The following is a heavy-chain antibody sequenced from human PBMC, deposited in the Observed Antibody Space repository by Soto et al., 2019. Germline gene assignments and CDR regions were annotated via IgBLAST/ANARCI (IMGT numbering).Heavy chain of an antibody. J-gene: IGHJ4*02. Sequence: GGSLRLSCAASEFTFGNYAMSWVRQAPGKGLEWVSAISAGGGATYYADSVKGRFTISRDNSKNTLYLQMNSLRAEDTAVYYCARDVPSHTGVVKVALDYCGQGTLVTGSS. CDR2: ISAGGGAT. CDR1: EFTFGNYA. CDR3: ARDVPSHTGVVKVALDY. D-gene: IGHD2-2*01. V-gene: IGHV3-23*01.